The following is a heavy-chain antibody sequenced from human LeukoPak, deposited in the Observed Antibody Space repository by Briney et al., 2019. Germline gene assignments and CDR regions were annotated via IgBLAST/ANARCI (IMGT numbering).Heavy chain of an antibody. Sequence: GESQQISCQGSGYPFTNFWIAWVRQMPGKGLEWMGSIYPGDSDTRYRPSFQGQVTISVDKSITTAYLQWSSLKASDTAMYFCARLADTTCWGQGTLVTVSS. J-gene: IGHJ4*02. CDR1: GYPFTNFW. CDR3: ARLADTTC. CDR2: IYPGDSDT. V-gene: IGHV5-51*01. D-gene: IGHD1-26*01.